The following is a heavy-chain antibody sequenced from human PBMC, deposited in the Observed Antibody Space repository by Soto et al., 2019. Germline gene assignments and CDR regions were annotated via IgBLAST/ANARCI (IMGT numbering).Heavy chain of an antibody. Sequence: QVPLVQSGAEVKKPGASVKVSCKASGYTFTSYGISWVRQAPGQGLEWMGWISAYNGNTNYAQKLQGRVTMTTDTSTSTAYMERRSLRSDDTAVYYCARDESTVTTAYYGMDVWGRGTTVTVSS. V-gene: IGHV1-18*01. CDR2: ISAYNGNT. D-gene: IGHD4-4*01. CDR1: GYTFTSYG. J-gene: IGHJ6*02. CDR3: ARDESTVTTAYYGMDV.